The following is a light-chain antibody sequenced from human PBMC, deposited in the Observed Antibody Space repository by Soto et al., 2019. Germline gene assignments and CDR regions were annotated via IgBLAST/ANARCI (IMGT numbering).Light chain of an antibody. V-gene: IGKV3-20*01. CDR3: QLYDNSLYT. J-gene: IGKJ2*01. Sequence: EIVLTQFPGMLSLSPGERAALSCTASQSVSSSYLAWYQQKPGQPPRLLIYGASSRATGIPDRFSGGGSGTDFTLTISRLEPEDFAVYYCQLYDNSLYTFGQGTKLDIK. CDR2: GAS. CDR1: QSVSSSY.